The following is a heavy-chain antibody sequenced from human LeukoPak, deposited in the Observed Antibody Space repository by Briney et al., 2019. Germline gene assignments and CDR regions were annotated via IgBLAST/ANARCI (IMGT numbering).Heavy chain of an antibody. V-gene: IGHV4-34*01. D-gene: IGHD2-2*01. CDR3: ARAWDIVVVPAAMRSGAFDI. CDR1: GGSFSGYY. CDR2: INHSGST. Sequence: SETLSLTCAVYGGSFSGYYWSWIRQPPGKGLEWIGEINHSGSTNYNPSLKSRVTISVDASKNQFSLKLSSVTAADTAAYYCARAWDIVVVPAAMRSGAFDIWGQGTMVTVSS. J-gene: IGHJ3*02.